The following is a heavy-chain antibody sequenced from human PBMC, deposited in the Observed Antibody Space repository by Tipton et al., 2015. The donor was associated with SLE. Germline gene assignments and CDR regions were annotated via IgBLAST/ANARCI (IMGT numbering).Heavy chain of an antibody. CDR1: GGSIGTHY. V-gene: IGHV4-59*11. D-gene: IGHD3-16*01. J-gene: IGHJ4*02. CDR2: IHHSGTT. Sequence: TLSLTCTVSGGSIGTHYWSWIRQPPGKGLEWIGYIHHSGTTNYNPSHQSRVTISRDPSKNQFSLKLSSATAADTAVYYCARDQVGVGDFDYWGQGTLVTVSS. CDR3: ARDQVGVGDFDY.